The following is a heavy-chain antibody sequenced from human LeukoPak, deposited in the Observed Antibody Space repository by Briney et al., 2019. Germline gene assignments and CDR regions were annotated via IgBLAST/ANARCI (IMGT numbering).Heavy chain of an antibody. J-gene: IGHJ5*02. CDR1: GFIFNDYA. V-gene: IGHV3-30*02. D-gene: IGHD6-19*01. CDR2: IRHDGSND. Sequence: GGSLRLSCAASGFIFNDYAFHWVRQAPGKGLEWVALIRHDGSNDYYVDSVKGRFTTSRDNSQSTVYLQMNSLRLEDTAIYYCARDWGRGTSGTGWYNWFDPWSQGTLVTVSS. CDR3: ARDWGRGTSGTGWYNWFDP.